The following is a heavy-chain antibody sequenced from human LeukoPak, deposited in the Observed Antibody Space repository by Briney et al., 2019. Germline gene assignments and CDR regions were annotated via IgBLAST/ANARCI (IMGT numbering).Heavy chain of an antibody. CDR3: ARGGVMATIPFDY. CDR2: IIPILGTA. Sequence: SLKVSCKASGGTFSSYAISWVRPAPGQGLEWMGRIIPILGTANYAQKFQGRVTITTDESTSTAYMELSSLRSEDTAVYYCARGGVMATIPFDYWGQGTLVTVSS. CDR1: GGTFSSYA. V-gene: IGHV1-69*11. D-gene: IGHD5-24*01. J-gene: IGHJ4*02.